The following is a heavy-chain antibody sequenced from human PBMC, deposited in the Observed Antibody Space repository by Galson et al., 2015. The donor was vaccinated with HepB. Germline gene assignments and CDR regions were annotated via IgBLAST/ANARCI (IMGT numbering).Heavy chain of an antibody. CDR3: AKDPRRDYAWGTYIDY. J-gene: IGHJ4*02. V-gene: IGHV3-30*18. D-gene: IGHD3-16*01. CDR2: IPYDGSNI. Sequence: SLRLSCAASGFTFSSYGMHWVRQAPGKGLEWVAVIPYDGSNIYYAESVKGRFTISRDNSKNTVYLQMNSLRAEDTAVYYCAKDPRRDYAWGTYIDYWGQGTLVTVSS. CDR1: GFTFSSYG.